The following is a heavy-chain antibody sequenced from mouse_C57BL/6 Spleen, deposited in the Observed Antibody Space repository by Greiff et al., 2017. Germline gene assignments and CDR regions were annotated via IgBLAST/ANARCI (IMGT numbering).Heavy chain of an antibody. CDR2: IDPSDSYT. CDR3: ARDRSHFDY. J-gene: IGHJ2*01. Sequence: QVQLQQPGAELVRPGTSVKLSCKASGYTFTSYWMHWVKQRPGQGLEWIGVIDPSDSYTNYNQKFKGKATLTVDTSSSTAYMQLSSLTSEDSAVYDCARDRSHFDYWGQGTTLTVSS. V-gene: IGHV1-59*01. CDR1: GYTFTSYW.